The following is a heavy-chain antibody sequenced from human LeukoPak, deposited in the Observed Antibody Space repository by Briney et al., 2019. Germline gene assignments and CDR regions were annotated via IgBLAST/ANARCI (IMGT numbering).Heavy chain of an antibody. CDR2: ISGSGGST. Sequence: GGSLRLSCAASGFTFSSYGMHWVRQAPGKGLEWVSAISGSGGSTYYADSVKGRFTISRDNSKNTLYLQMNSLRAEDTAVYYCAKDYDSSGYYSLALPDYWGQGTLVTVSS. CDR1: GFTFSSYG. J-gene: IGHJ4*02. V-gene: IGHV3-23*01. D-gene: IGHD3-22*01. CDR3: AKDYDSSGYYSLALPDY.